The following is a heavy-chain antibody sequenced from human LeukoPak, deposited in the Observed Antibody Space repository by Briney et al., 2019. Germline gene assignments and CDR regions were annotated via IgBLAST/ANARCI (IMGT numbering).Heavy chain of an antibody. CDR3: ARVAGLS. V-gene: IGHV3-66*01. J-gene: IGHJ5*02. CDR1: GLFVSSNS. D-gene: IGHD3-16*01. Sequence: GGSLRLSCAVSGLFVSSNSMSWVRQAPGKGLEWVSIIYSGGSTNYADSVKGRFTISRDNSKNTLYLQMNSLRAEDTALYYCARVAGLSWGQGTLVTVSS. CDR2: IYSGGST.